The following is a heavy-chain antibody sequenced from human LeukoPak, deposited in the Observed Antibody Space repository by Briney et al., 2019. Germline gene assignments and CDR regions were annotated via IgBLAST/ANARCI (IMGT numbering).Heavy chain of an antibody. CDR3: ARALRYCSGGSCHYDAFDI. Sequence: SETLSLTCTVSGGSISSRSYYWAWIRQAPGKGLEWIGSIYYSGSTYYNPSLKSRVIISVDTSKNQFSLKLSSVTAADTAVYYCARALRYCSGGSCHYDAFDIWGQGTMVTVSS. D-gene: IGHD2-15*01. J-gene: IGHJ3*02. V-gene: IGHV4-39*07. CDR2: IYYSGST. CDR1: GGSISSRSYY.